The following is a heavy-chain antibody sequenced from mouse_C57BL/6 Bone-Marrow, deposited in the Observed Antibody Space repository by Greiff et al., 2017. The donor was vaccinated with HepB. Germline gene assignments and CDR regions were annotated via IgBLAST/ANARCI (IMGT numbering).Heavy chain of an antibody. CDR2: INPSSGYT. J-gene: IGHJ3*01. Sequence: VQLQESGAELAKPGASVKLSCKASGYTFTSYWMHWVKQRPEQGLEWIGYINPSSGYTKYNQKFKDKATLTADKSSSTAYMQLSSLTYEDSAVYYCASDYYGSPPFAYWGQGTLVTVSA. D-gene: IGHD1-1*01. CDR1: GYTFTSYW. CDR3: ASDYYGSPPFAY. V-gene: IGHV1-7*01.